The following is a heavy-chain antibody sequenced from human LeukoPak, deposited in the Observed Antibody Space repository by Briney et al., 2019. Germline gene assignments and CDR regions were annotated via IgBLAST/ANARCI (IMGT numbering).Heavy chain of an antibody. Sequence: VASVKVSCKASGYTFTSYGISWVRQAPGQGLEWMGGIIPIFGTANYAQKFQGRVTITADKSTSTAYMELSSLRSEDTAVYYCANYYDSSGSDAFDIWGQGTMVTVSS. D-gene: IGHD3-22*01. J-gene: IGHJ3*02. V-gene: IGHV1-69*06. CDR2: IIPIFGTA. CDR3: ANYYDSSGSDAFDI. CDR1: GYTFTSYG.